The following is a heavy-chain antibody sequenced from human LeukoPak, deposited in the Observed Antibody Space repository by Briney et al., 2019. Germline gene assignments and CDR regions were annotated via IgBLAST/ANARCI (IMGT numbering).Heavy chain of an antibody. CDR2: ISGSGYNA. Sequence: GGSLRLSCAASGLIFRNYAMSWVRQAPGKGLEWVSSISGSGYNAYYADSMKGRFAISRDNSKSLLFLQMHSLTAEDTAIYYCAKVGDTDHYYYMDVWGKGTTVTVSS. CDR3: AKVGDTDHYYYMDV. V-gene: IGHV3-23*01. D-gene: IGHD3-16*01. CDR1: GLIFRNYA. J-gene: IGHJ6*03.